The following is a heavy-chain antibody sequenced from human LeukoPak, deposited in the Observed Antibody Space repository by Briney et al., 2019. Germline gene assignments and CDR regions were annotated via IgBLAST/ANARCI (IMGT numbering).Heavy chain of an antibody. J-gene: IGHJ5*02. Sequence: SETLSLTCTVSGGSISSSSYYWGWIRQPPGKGLEWIGSIYYSGSTYYNPSLKSRVTISVDTSKNQFSLKLSSVTAADTAVYYCAGEPRYSSSYFFDPWGQGTLVTVSS. D-gene: IGHD6-13*01. CDR3: AGEPRYSSSYFFDP. CDR1: GGSISSSSYY. V-gene: IGHV4-39*01. CDR2: IYYSGST.